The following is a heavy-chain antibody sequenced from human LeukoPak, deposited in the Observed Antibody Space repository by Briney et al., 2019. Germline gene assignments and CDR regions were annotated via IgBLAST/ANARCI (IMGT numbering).Heavy chain of an antibody. J-gene: IGHJ4*02. CDR3: ARLVGASDY. V-gene: IGHV3-30-3*01. CDR2: ISYDGSNK. CDR1: GFTFSDYY. D-gene: IGHD1-26*01. Sequence: PGGSLRLSCAASGFTFSDYYMSWIRQAPGKGLEWVAVISYDGSNKYYADSVKGRFTISRDNSKNTLYLQMNSLRAEDTAVYYCARLVGASDYWGQGTLVTVSS.